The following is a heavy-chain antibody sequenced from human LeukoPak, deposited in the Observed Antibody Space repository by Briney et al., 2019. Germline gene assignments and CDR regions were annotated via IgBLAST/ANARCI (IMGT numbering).Heavy chain of an antibody. D-gene: IGHD6-13*01. Sequence: GESLKISCKGSGYSLTNYWIGWVRQMPGKGLEWMGIIYPGDSDTRYSPSFQGQVTISVDKSVTTAYLQWSSLQASDTAMYYCARPIAAAGTDLGYWGQGTLVTVSS. CDR1: GYSLTNYW. J-gene: IGHJ4*02. V-gene: IGHV5-51*01. CDR2: IYPGDSDT. CDR3: ARPIAAAGTDLGY.